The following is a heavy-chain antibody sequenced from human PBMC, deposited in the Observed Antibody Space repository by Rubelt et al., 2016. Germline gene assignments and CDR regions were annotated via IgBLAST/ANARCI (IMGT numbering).Heavy chain of an antibody. CDR2: IYYSGST. J-gene: IGHJ4*02. D-gene: IGHD5-12*01. Sequence: QVQLQESGPGLVKPSETLSLTCTVSGGSISSYYWSWIRQPPGKGLEWIGYIYYSGSTNYNPSLKSRVTISVDTSKNQFSLKLSLVTAADTAVYYCARSAWIPHYFDYWGQGTLVTVSS. CDR3: ARSAWIPHYFDY. V-gene: IGHV4-59*01. CDR1: GGSISSYY.